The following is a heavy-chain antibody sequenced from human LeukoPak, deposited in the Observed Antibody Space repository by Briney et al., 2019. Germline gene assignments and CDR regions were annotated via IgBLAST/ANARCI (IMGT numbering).Heavy chain of an antibody. Sequence: GASVKVSCKASGYTFTSYGISWVRQAPGQGLEWMGIINPSGGSTSYAQKFQGRVTMTRDTSTSTVYMELSSLRSEDTAVYYCAKSSSGWVREIDYWGQGTLVTVSS. V-gene: IGHV1-46*01. D-gene: IGHD6-19*01. CDR3: AKSSSGWVREIDY. CDR2: INPSGGST. J-gene: IGHJ4*02. CDR1: GYTFTSYG.